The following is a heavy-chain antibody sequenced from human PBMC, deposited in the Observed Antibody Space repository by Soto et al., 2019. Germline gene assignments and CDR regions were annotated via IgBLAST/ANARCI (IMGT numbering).Heavy chain of an antibody. J-gene: IGHJ4*02. CDR2: IYSGGST. CDR3: ARGSYYDILTGYYPLFDY. D-gene: IGHD3-9*01. V-gene: IGHV3-53*04. Sequence: GGSLRLSCAASGFTVSSNYMSWVRQAPGKGLEWVSVIYSGGSTYYADSVKGRFTISRHNSKNTLYLQMYSLRAEDTAVYYCARGSYYDILTGYYPLFDYWGQGTLVTVSS. CDR1: GFTVSSNY.